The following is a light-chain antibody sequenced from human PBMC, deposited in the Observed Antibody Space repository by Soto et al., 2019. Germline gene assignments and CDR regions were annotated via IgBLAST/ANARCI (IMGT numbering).Light chain of an antibody. J-gene: IGLJ2*01. CDR2: DVI. CDR3: SSFTTSFTVS. CDR1: NDDIGAYQY. Sequence: QSALTQPASVSGSPGQSITISCPGSNDDIGAYQYVSWYQHHPGKAPRLILYDVIDRPSGISSRFSGSKSDNTASLTISGLQAEDEADYYCSSFTTSFTVSFGGGTQLTVL. V-gene: IGLV2-14*01.